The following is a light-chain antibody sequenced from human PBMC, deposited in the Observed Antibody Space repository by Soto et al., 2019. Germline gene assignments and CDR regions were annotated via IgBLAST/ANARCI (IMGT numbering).Light chain of an antibody. CDR3: QQYGSSIT. J-gene: IGKJ5*01. Sequence: EIVLTQSPGTLSLSPGERATLSCRASQGVNSNSLAWYQQKPGQAPRLLIYGASTRATGTPDRFSGRGSGTDFTLTISRVEPEDVAMYYCQQYGSSITFGQGTRLDIK. V-gene: IGKV3-20*01. CDR2: GAS. CDR1: QGVNSNS.